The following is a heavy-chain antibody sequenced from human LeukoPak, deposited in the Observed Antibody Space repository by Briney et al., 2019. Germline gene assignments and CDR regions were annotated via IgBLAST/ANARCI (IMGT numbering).Heavy chain of an antibody. D-gene: IGHD3-22*01. CDR3: ATPGRYDSSGYYGLDY. CDR2: FDPEDGET. V-gene: IGHV1-24*01. J-gene: IGHJ4*02. CDR1: GYTLTELS. Sequence: ASVKVSCKVSGYTLTELSMHWVRQAPGKGLEWMGGFDPEDGETIYAQKFQGRVTMTEDTSTDTAYMELSSLRSEDTAVYYCATPGRYDSSGYYGLDYWGQGTLVTVTS.